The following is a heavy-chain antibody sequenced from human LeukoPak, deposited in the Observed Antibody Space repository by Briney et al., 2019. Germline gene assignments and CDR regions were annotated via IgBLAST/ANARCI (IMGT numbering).Heavy chain of an antibody. CDR3: ARLAMEAYAFDI. CDR1: GYTFTSYD. J-gene: IGHJ3*02. D-gene: IGHD6-19*01. CDR2: MNPNSGNT. V-gene: IGHV1-8*01. Sequence: WASVKVSCKASGYTFTSYDINWVRQATGQGLEGMGWMNPNSGNTGYAQKFQGRVTMTRNTSISTAYMELSSLRSEDTAVYYCARLAMEAYAFDIWGQGTMVTVSS.